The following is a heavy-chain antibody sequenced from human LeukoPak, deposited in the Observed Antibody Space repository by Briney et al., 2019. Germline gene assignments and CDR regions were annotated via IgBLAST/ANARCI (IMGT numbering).Heavy chain of an antibody. D-gene: IGHD1-26*01. Sequence: GGSLRLSCVNSGVPFSGDSLNWVRQAPGKGLEWISYISASSRTKYYADSVKGRFHISRDNAKKSLYLQMDNLGGEDTALYYCASQSSGSSTRAPDFWGHGTLVTVSS. J-gene: IGHJ4*01. CDR1: GVPFSGDS. CDR3: ASQSSGSSTRAPDF. V-gene: IGHV3-48*04. CDR2: ISASSRTK.